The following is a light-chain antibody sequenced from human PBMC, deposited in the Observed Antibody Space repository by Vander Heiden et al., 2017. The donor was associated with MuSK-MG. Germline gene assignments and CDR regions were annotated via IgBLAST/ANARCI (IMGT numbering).Light chain of an antibody. J-gene: IGLJ3*02. CDR1: SGSVSTSYY. CDR3: AMYMGSGIWV. Sequence: QTVVIQEPSFSVSPGGTVTLTCGLSSGSVSTSYYPSWHQQTPGQAPRTLIYSTNTRSSGVPDRFSGSILGNKAALTITGAQAEDESDYYCAMYMGSGIWVFGGGTKLTVL. CDR2: STN. V-gene: IGLV8-61*01.